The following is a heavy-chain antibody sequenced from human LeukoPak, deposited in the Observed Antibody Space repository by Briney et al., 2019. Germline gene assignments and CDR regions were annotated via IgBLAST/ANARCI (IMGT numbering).Heavy chain of an antibody. D-gene: IGHD6-13*01. CDR1: GYSISSGYY. CDR3: ARNNTRTVSRGSSRRRANAFDI. CDR2: ISYSGTT. J-gene: IGHJ3*02. Sequence: SETLSLTCAVSGYSISSGYYWGWIRQPPGKGLEWIGSISYSGTTYYNPSLKSRVTISLDTSKNQFSLRLSSVTAADTAVYYCARNNTRTVSRGSSRRRANAFDIWGQGTMVTVSS. V-gene: IGHV4-38-2*01.